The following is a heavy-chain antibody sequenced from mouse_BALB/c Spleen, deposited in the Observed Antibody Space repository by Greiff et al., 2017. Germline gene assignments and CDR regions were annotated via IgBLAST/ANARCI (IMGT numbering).Heavy chain of an antibody. CDR2: IDPENGDT. CDR1: GFNIKDYY. CDR3: KRRYYDYYYFDY. Sequence: VQLQQSGAELVRSGASVKLSCTASGFNIKDYYMHWVKQRPEQGLEWIGWIDPENGDTEYAPKFQGKATMTADTSSNTAYLQLSSLTSEDTAVYYCKRRYYDYYYFDYWGQGTTLTVSS. V-gene: IGHV14-4*02. J-gene: IGHJ2*01. D-gene: IGHD2-4*01.